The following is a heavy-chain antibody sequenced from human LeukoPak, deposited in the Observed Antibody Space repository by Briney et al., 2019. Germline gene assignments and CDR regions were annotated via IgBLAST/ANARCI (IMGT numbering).Heavy chain of an antibody. D-gene: IGHD2-15*01. J-gene: IGHJ3*02. V-gene: IGHV1-69*04. Sequence: SVKVSCKASGGTFSSHAISWVRQAPGQGLEWMGKIIPILGIVNYAQRFQGRVTINADKSTSTAYMELSSLRSEDTAVYYCARHDDCSGGMCHHYTFDIWGQGTKVTVSS. CDR3: ARHDDCSGGMCHHYTFDI. CDR2: IIPILGIV. CDR1: GGTFSSHA.